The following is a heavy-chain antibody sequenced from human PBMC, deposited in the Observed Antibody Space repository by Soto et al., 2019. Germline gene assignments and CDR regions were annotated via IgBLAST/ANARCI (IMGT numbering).Heavy chain of an antibody. CDR1: GFTVSSNY. D-gene: IGHD1-26*01. Sequence: LRLSCAASGFTVSSNYMSWVRQAPGKGLEWVSSISGSGFKKYYADSVKGRFTISRDNSKSTVYLELNNLSAEDTAVYHCAKNQGVELVPLATVDWFDPWGQGSVVTVSS. CDR2: ISGSGFKK. J-gene: IGHJ5*02. V-gene: IGHV3-23*01. CDR3: AKNQGVELVPLATVDWFDP.